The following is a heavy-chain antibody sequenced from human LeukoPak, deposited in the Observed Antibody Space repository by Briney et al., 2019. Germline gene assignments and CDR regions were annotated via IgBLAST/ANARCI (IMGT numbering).Heavy chain of an antibody. V-gene: IGHV3-33*01. CDR3: ARVNINNWHSCDY. J-gene: IGHJ4*02. D-gene: IGHD1-1*01. CDR2: IWYDGSNK. CDR1: GFTFSSYG. Sequence: PGRSLRLSCAASGFTFSSYGMHWVRQAPGKGLEWVAVIWYDGSNKYYADSVKGRFTISRDNSKNTLYLQMNSLRAEDTAVYYCARVNINNWHSCDYWGQGTLVTVSS.